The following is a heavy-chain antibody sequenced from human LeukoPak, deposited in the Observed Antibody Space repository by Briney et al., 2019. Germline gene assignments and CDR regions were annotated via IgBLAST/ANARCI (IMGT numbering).Heavy chain of an antibody. J-gene: IGHJ4*02. V-gene: IGHV4-59*01. Sequence: SETLSLTCTVSGGSISSYYSNWIRQPPAKGLEWIGYIYYSGCTNYNPSLKSRVTISVDTSKNQFSLKLSSVTAADTAVYYCASVTAAGTFWGQGTLVTVSS. CDR2: IYYSGCT. CDR3: ASVTAAGTF. D-gene: IGHD6-13*01. CDR1: GGSISSYY.